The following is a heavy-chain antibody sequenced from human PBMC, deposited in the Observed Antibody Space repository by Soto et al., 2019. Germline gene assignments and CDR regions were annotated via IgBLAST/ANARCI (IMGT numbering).Heavy chain of an antibody. CDR3: ARDNILTGYYLYYFDY. V-gene: IGHV4-34*01. Sequence: TSETLSLTCAVYGGSFSGYYWSWIRQPPGKGLEWIGEINHSGSTNYNPSLKSRVTISVDTSKNQFSLKLSSVTAADTAVYYCARDNILTGYYLYYFDYWGQGTLVTVSS. J-gene: IGHJ4*02. CDR2: INHSGST. D-gene: IGHD3-9*01. CDR1: GGSFSGYY.